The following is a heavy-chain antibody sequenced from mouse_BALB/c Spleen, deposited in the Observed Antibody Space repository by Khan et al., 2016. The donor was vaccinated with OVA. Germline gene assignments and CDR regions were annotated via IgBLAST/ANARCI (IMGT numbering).Heavy chain of an antibody. J-gene: IGHJ3*01. CDR2: ISTGGAYT. Sequence: EVELVESGGDFVRPGGSLKLSCAASGFTFSTYGMSWVRQTPDKRLEWVATISTGGAYTYYPDSVKGRFTISRDNAKNTLYLQLSSLWSEDTAIYYCARLAYYYNSEGFAYWGQGTLVTVSA. CDR1: GFTFSTYG. V-gene: IGHV5-6*01. D-gene: IGHD1-1*01. CDR3: ARLAYYYNSEGFAY.